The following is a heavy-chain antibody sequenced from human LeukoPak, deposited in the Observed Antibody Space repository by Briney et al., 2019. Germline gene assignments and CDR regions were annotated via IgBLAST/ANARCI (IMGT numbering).Heavy chain of an antibody. D-gene: IGHD3-16*01. CDR1: GYSISSGYY. V-gene: IGHV4-38-2*02. CDR2: IYHSGST. CDR3: ARDGGYFDY. Sequence: PSETLSLTCTVSGYSISSGYYWGWIRQPPGKGLEWIGSIYHSGSTYYNPSLKSRVTISVDTSKNQFSLKLSSVTAADTAVYYCARDGGYFDYWGQGTLVTVSS. J-gene: IGHJ4*02.